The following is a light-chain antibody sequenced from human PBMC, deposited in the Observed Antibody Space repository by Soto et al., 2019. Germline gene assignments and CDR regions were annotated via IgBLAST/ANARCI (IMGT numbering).Light chain of an antibody. J-gene: IGKJ2*01. Sequence: DIQMTQSPSSLSASLGDRVTITCRASQSINNYLNWYQQEEGKAPKLLIYAATSLQSGVPSRFSGSGSGTEFTLTISSLKTGDFATDDCQQSYNSPYTFGLGTKLEIK. CDR3: QQSYNSPYT. CDR2: AAT. CDR1: QSINNY. V-gene: IGKV1-39*01.